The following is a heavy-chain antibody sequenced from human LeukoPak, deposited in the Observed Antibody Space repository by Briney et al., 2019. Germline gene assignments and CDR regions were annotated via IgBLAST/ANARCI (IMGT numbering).Heavy chain of an antibody. V-gene: IGHV1-69*06. D-gene: IGHD3-10*01. CDR2: IIPIFGTA. J-gene: IGHJ4*02. CDR3: ARPYYYGSGSYAFDY. Sequence: ASVKVSCKASGGTFSSYAISWVRQAPGQGLEWMGGIIPIFGTANYAQKFQGRVTITADKSTGTAYMELSSLRSEDTAVYYCARPYYYGSGSYAFDYWGQGTLVTVSS. CDR1: GGTFSSYA.